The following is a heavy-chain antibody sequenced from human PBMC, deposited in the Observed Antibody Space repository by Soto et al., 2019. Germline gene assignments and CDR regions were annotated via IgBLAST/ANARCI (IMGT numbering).Heavy chain of an antibody. V-gene: IGHV1-69*13. CDR3: AREGHCSGGSCYFLNIDY. J-gene: IGHJ4*02. CDR1: GGTFSSYA. CDR2: IIPIFGTA. Sequence: SVKVSCKASGGTFSSYAISWVRQAPGQGLEWMGGIIPIFGTANYAQKFQGRVTITADESTSTAYMELSSLRSEDTAVYYCAREGHCSGGSCYFLNIDYWGQGTLVTVSS. D-gene: IGHD2-15*01.